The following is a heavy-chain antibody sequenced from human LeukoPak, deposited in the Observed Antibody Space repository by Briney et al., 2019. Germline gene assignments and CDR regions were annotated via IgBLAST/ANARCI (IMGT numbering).Heavy chain of an antibody. CDR2: IKEDGSEK. CDR3: ASGRQLGY. D-gene: IGHD6-13*01. Sequence: GGSLRLSCAASGLTFSNYWMSWVRQAPGKGLEWVANIKEDGSEKYYVDSVKGQFTISRDNARNSLYLQMNSLRAEDTAVYYCASGRQLGYWGQGTLVTVSS. V-gene: IGHV3-7*01. CDR1: GLTFSNYW. J-gene: IGHJ4*02.